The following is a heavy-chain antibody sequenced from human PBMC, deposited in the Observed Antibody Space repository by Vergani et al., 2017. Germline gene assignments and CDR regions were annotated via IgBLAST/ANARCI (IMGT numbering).Heavy chain of an antibody. J-gene: IGHJ4*02. D-gene: IGHD1-1*01. CDR1: GFTFRDYY. CDR2: ISRSGSST. Sequence: QVQLVESGGGLVKPGGSLRLSCAASGFTFRDYYMTWIRQAPGKGLEWVSYISRSGSSTYYADAVRGRFTISREHAKNSLYLQMNGLRAEDTAVYYCARFPNWSFDYWGQGTLVTGSS. V-gene: IGHV3-11*01. CDR3: ARFPNWSFDY.